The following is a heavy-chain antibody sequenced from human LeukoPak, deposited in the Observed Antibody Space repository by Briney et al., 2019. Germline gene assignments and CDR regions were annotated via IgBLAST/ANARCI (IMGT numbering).Heavy chain of an antibody. J-gene: IGHJ4*02. CDR1: GLTFAGYD. CDR2: ISASGDNT. D-gene: IGHD2-2*01. CDR3: AKRFCSATRCFHFDY. Sequence: GGSLRLSCAASGLTFAGYDMSWVRQAPGKGLEWFSTISASGDNTYYAGSVKGRFTISRDNSKNTLHLQMDSLRAEDTAVYYCAKRFCSATRCFHFDYWGQGTLVTVSS. V-gene: IGHV3-23*01.